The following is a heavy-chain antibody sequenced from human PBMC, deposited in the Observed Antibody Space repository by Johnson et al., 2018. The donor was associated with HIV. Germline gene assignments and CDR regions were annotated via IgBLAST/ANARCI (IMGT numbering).Heavy chain of an antibody. V-gene: IGHV3-7*01. Sequence: VQLVESGGGLVQPGGSLRLSCAASGFSFSKFYMSWVRQAPGKGLEWVGNIDDDADDKFYVDSVKGRFTISRDNAKNSLYLQMNSLRVEDTALYDCARAYDGWGALDICGQGTMVTVSS. CDR3: ARAYDGWGALDI. CDR1: GFSFSKFY. J-gene: IGHJ3*02. CDR2: IDDDADDK. D-gene: IGHD3-10*01.